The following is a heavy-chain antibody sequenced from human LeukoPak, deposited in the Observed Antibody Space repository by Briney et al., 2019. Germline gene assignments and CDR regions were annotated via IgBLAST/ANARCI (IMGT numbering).Heavy chain of an antibody. D-gene: IGHD3-9*01. J-gene: IGHJ4*02. CDR1: GGSISSYY. CDR2: ISYSGST. CDR3: ARSKDILTGYCFDY. Sequence: SETLSLTCTVSGGSISSYYWSWIRQPPGKGLEWIGYISYSGSTNYNPSLKSRVTISVDTSKNQFSLKLSSVTAADTAVYYCARSKDILTGYCFDYWGQGTLVTVSS. V-gene: IGHV4-59*01.